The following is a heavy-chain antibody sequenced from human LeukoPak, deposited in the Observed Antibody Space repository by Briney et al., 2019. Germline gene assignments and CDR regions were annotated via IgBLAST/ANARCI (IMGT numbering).Heavy chain of an antibody. V-gene: IGHV3-11*06. CDR3: AKLSAVAGTEVFDY. J-gene: IGHJ4*02. CDR1: GFSFSDYY. D-gene: IGHD6-19*01. Sequence: GGSLRLSCAASGFSFSDYYMSWIRQAPGKWLDWVSYITSSSTYTNYADSVKGRFTISRDNAKNSLYLQMNSLRAEDTAVYYCAKLSAVAGTEVFDYWGQGTLVTVSS. CDR2: ITSSSTYT.